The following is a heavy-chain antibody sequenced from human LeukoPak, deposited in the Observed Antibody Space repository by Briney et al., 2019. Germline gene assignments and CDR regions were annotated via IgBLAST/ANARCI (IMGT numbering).Heavy chain of an antibody. CDR3: ATYCSSTSCSGHFDY. Sequence: GSSVKVSCKASGGTFSSYTISWVRQAPGQGPEWMGRIIPILGIANYAQKFQGRVTITADKSTSTAYMELSSLRSEDTAVYYCATYCSSTSCSGHFDYWGQGTLVTVSS. J-gene: IGHJ4*02. V-gene: IGHV1-69*02. D-gene: IGHD2-2*01. CDR1: GGTFSSYT. CDR2: IIPILGIA.